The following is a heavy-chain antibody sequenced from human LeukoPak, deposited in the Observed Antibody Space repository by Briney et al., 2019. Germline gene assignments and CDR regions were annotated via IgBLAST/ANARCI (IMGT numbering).Heavy chain of an antibody. Sequence: PSETLSLTCTVSGGSISSYYWSWIRQPAGKGLEWIGRIYTSGSTNYNPSLKSRVTISVDTSKNQFSLKLSSVTAADTAVYYCARHAAGSGWYVSPYWYFDLWGRGTLVTVSS. D-gene: IGHD6-19*01. V-gene: IGHV4-4*07. CDR1: GGSISSYY. CDR2: IYTSGST. J-gene: IGHJ2*01. CDR3: ARHAAGSGWYVSPYWYFDL.